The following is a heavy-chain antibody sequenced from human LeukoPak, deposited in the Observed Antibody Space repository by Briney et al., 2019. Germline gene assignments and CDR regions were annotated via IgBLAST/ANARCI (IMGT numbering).Heavy chain of an antibody. CDR3: ARAVDSNGYCGFQH. Sequence: HAGGSLRLSCAASGFTVSDNYMTWVRQAPGKGLEWVSVIYSGGSTYYADSVKGRFNIFRDSSKNTLYLQMNSLRAEDTAIYYCARAVDSNGYCGFQHWGQGTLVTVSS. D-gene: IGHD3-22*01. CDR1: GFTVSDNY. V-gene: IGHV3-53*01. J-gene: IGHJ1*01. CDR2: IYSGGST.